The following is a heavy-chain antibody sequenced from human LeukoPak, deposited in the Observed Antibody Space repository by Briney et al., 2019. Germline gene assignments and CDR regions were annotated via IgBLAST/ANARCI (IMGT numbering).Heavy chain of an antibody. J-gene: IGHJ4*02. CDR1: GFTFSDYD. D-gene: IGHD4-17*01. CDR2: ISYDGRNK. Sequence: PGGSLRLSCAASGFTFSDYDMDWVRQAPGKGLEWVAVISYDGRNKFYVDSVKGRFTISRDNSKNTLYLQMNSLRAEDTAVYYCAGYGDIIDYWGQGTLVTVSS. V-gene: IGHV3-30*03. CDR3: AGYGDIIDY.